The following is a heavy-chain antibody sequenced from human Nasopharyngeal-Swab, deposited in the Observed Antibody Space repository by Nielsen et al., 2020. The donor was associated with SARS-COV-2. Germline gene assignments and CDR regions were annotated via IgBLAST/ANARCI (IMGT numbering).Heavy chain of an antibody. D-gene: IGHD1-26*01. V-gene: IGHV4-39*01. CDR2: GYYSGST. CDR1: GGSVSTTTYF. Sequence: SETLSLTCPVSGGSVSTTTYFWGWIRQPPGKGLEWIGTGYYSGSTYYNPSLKSRVTMSVDTSKNQFSLKLNSVTATDTAVYYCARGYGSFPYYFDHWGQGTLVTVSS. CDR3: ARGYGSFPYYFDH. J-gene: IGHJ4*02.